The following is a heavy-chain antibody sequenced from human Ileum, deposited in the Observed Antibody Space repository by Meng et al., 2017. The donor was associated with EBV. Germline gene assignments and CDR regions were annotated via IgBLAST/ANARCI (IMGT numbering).Heavy chain of an antibody. V-gene: IGHV4-39*02. CDR1: GGSISSSYF. J-gene: IGHJ4*02. D-gene: IGHD4/OR15-4a*01. CDR2: VYYSGDT. CDR3: ARRFAALGADFDY. Sequence: QVQLQESGPGLVKPSEXLALTCTVSGGSISSSYFWGWIRQPPGKGLEWIGSVYYSGDTYYNPSLKSRVTISIDPSKNHITLNLNSVTDADTAVYYCARRFAALGADFDYWGQGALVPSPQ.